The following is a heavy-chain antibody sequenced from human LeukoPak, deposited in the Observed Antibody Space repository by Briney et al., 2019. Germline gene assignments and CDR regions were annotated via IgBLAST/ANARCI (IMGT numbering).Heavy chain of an antibody. CDR1: GFTFSDYY. CDR3: ATSNYDSSGYYSS. CDR2: ISSSGSTI. D-gene: IGHD3-22*01. V-gene: IGHV3-11*01. Sequence: GGSLRLSCAASGFTFSDYYMSWIRQAPGKGLEWVSYISSSGSTIYYADSVKGRFTISRDNAKNSLYLQMNSLRAEDMAVYYCATSNYDSSGYYSSWGQGTLVTVSS. J-gene: IGHJ5*02.